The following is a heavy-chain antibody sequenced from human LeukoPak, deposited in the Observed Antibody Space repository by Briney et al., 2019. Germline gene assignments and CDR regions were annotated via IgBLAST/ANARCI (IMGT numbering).Heavy chain of an antibody. V-gene: IGHV1-2*02. Sequence: ASVTVSCMASGYTXTGYYMHGVRQAPGQGLEWMGWINPNSGGKNYAQKFQGRVTMTRDTSITTAYMELSRLRSDDTAVYYCVPSNENYYFDYWGQGTLVTVSS. D-gene: IGHD1-7*01. CDR1: GYTXTGYY. J-gene: IGHJ4*02. CDR3: VPSNENYYFDY. CDR2: INPNSGGK.